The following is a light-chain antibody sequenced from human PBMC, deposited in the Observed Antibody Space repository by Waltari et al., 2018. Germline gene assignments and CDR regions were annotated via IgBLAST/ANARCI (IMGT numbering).Light chain of an antibody. Sequence: DIVMTQTPLSLPITPGEPASISCRSSQSLIHRNGNAYFHWYLQKPGQSPQLLIYGGSNRASGVPDRFSGSGSGSDFTLKISKVEAEDVGVYYCMQTISFPYTFGQGTKVDIK. CDR2: GGS. J-gene: IGKJ2*01. V-gene: IGKV2-40*01. CDR3: MQTISFPYT. CDR1: QSLIHRNGNAY.